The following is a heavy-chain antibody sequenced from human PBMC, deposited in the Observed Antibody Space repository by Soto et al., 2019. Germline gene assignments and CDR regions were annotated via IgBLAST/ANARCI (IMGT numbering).Heavy chain of an antibody. J-gene: IGHJ5*02. CDR2: FDPEDGET. Sequence: RASVKVSCKVSGYTLTELSMHWVRQAPGKGLEWMGGFDPEDGETIYAQKFQGRVTMTEDTSTDTAYMELSSLRSEDTAVYYCATPYSSSPTQQFDPWGQGTLVTVSS. D-gene: IGHD6-6*01. CDR3: ATPYSSSPTQQFDP. V-gene: IGHV1-24*01. CDR1: GYTLTELS.